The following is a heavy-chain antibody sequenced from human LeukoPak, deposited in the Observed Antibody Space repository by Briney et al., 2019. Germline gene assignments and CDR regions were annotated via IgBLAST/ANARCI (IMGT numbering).Heavy chain of an antibody. Sequence: SETLSLTCTVSGGSISSYYWSWIRQPPGKGLEWIGYIYYSGSTNYNPSLKSRVTISVDTSKNQFSLKLSSVTAADTAVYYCAIHNSEHGDYDFDYWGQGTLVTVSS. CDR3: AIHNSEHGDYDFDY. V-gene: IGHV4-59*08. J-gene: IGHJ4*02. D-gene: IGHD4-17*01. CDR1: GGSISSYY. CDR2: IYYSGST.